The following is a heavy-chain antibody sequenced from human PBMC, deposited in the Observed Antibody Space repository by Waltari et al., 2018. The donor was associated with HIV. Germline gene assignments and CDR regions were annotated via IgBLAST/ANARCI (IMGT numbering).Heavy chain of an antibody. CDR1: GFTFSRYW. CDR3: VRDWISSGRLDAFDI. CDR2: IKQDGSDK. Sequence: EVQLVESGGGLVQPGGSLRLSCAASGFTFSRYWMTWVRQAPGKGLEWVANIKQDGSDKYYVDSVKGRCTISRDNAKNSLYLQMNSLRAEDTAVYYCVRDWISSGRLDAFDIWGQGTMVTVSS. J-gene: IGHJ3*02. V-gene: IGHV3-7*01. D-gene: IGHD6-19*01.